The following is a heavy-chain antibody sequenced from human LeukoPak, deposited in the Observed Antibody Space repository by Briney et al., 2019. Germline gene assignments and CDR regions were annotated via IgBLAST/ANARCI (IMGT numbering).Heavy chain of an antibody. CDR1: GGSFSGYY. CDR2: INHSGST. Sequence: KPSETLSLTCAVYGGSFSGYYWSWVRQPPGKGLEWIGEINHSGSTNYNPSLKSRVTIPVDTSKNQFSLKLSSVTAADTAVYYCARGSTYDFWSGYYFTRYYFDYWGQGTLVTVSS. D-gene: IGHD3-3*01. V-gene: IGHV4-34*01. CDR3: ARGSTYDFWSGYYFTRYYFDY. J-gene: IGHJ4*02.